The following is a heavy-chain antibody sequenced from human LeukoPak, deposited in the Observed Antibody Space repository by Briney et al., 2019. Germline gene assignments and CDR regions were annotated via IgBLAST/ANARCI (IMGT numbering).Heavy chain of an antibody. CDR3: ARERASYGSGSYTRYYYYYMDV. Sequence: SETLSLTCTVSGGSISSSSYYWGWLRQPPGKGLEWIGSIYYSGSTYYNPSLKSRVTISVDTSKNQFSLKLSSVTAADTAVYYCARERASYGSGSYTRYYYYYMDVWGKGTTVTVSS. D-gene: IGHD3-10*01. CDR2: IYYSGST. V-gene: IGHV4-39*07. J-gene: IGHJ6*03. CDR1: GGSISSSSYY.